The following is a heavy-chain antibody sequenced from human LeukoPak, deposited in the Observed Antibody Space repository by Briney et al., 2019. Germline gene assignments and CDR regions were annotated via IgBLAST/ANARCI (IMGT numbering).Heavy chain of an antibody. J-gene: IGHJ3*02. CDR3: ASDPTTEDPKDAFGI. CDR1: GFTVSSNY. CDR2: IYSGGST. V-gene: IGHV3-66*01. D-gene: IGHD4-17*01. Sequence: PGGSLRFSCAASGFTVSSNYMSWVRQVPGKGLEWVSIIYSGGSTYYADSVKGRFTISRDNSKNTLYLQMNSLRAEDTAVYYCASDPTTEDPKDAFGIWGQGTMVTVSS.